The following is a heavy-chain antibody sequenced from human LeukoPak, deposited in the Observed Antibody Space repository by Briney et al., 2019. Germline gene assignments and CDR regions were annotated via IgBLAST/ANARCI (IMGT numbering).Heavy chain of an antibody. V-gene: IGHV1-18*01. J-gene: IGHJ4*02. CDR3: ARAQGAARRYQLLSHGY. CDR2: ISAYNGNT. CDR1: GYTFTSYG. Sequence: GASVKASCKASGYTFTSYGISWVRQAPGQGLEWMGWISAYNGNTNYAQKLQGRVTMTTDTSTSTAYMELRSLRSDDTAVYYCARAQGAARRYQLLSHGYWGQGTLVTVSS. D-gene: IGHD2-2*01.